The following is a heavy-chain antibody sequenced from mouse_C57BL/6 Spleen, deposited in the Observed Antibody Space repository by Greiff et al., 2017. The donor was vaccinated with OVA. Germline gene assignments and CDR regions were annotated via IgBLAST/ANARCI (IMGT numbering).Heavy chain of an antibody. Sequence: QVHVKQSGAELVKPGASVKLSCKASGYTFTSYWMQWVKQRPGQGLEWIGEIDPSDSYTNYNQKFKGKATLTVDTSSSTAYMQLSSLTSEDSAVYYCAKGGGNFFYWYFDVWGTGTTVTVSS. V-gene: IGHV1-50*01. D-gene: IGHD2-1*01. J-gene: IGHJ1*03. CDR3: AKGGGNFFYWYFDV. CDR1: GYTFTSYW. CDR2: IDPSDSYT.